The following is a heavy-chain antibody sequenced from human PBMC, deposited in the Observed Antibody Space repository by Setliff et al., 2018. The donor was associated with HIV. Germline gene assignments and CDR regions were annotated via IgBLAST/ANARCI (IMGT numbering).Heavy chain of an antibody. Sequence: SVKVSCKTSGVTFSTYVITWVRQAPGQGLEWVGGMLPILGMGNFAQKFQGRITITADHSTTTTYMELSSLSSEDTAVYYCVRGGSSGWYAALHFKYWGQGTLVTVSS. CDR1: GVTFSTYV. V-gene: IGHV1-69*10. J-gene: IGHJ1*01. D-gene: IGHD6-19*01. CDR3: VRGGSSGWYAALHFKY. CDR2: MLPILGMG.